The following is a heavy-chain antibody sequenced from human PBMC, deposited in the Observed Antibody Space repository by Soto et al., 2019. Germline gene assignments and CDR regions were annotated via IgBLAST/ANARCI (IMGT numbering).Heavy chain of an antibody. D-gene: IGHD6-6*01. CDR3: ARDFGAARPYNWFDP. J-gene: IGHJ5*02. Sequence: GGSLRLSCAASGFTFSSYSMNWVRQAPGKGLEWVSSISSSSSYIYYADSVKGRFTISRDNAKNSLYLQMNSLRAEDTAVYYCARDFGAARPYNWFDPWGQGTLVTVSS. V-gene: IGHV3-21*01. CDR1: GFTFSSYS. CDR2: ISSSSSYI.